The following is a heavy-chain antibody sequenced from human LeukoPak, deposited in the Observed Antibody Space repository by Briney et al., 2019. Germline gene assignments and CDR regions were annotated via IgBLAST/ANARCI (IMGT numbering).Heavy chain of an antibody. CDR3: ARDLPSSSGWYGDAFDI. CDR1: GGSISSYY. D-gene: IGHD6-19*01. CDR2: IYYSGST. Sequence: SETLSLTCTVSGGSISSYYWSWIRQPPGKGLEWIGYIYYSGSTNYNPSLKSRVTISVDTSKNQFSLKLSSVTAADTAVYYCARDLPSSSGWYGDAFDIWGQGTMVTVSS. V-gene: IGHV4-59*01. J-gene: IGHJ3*02.